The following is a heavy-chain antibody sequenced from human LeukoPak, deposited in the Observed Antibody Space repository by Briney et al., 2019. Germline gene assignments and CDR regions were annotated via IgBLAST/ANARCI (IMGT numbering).Heavy chain of an antibody. CDR2: IYTSGST. D-gene: IGHD2-2*01. CDR1: GGSISSGSYY. V-gene: IGHV4-61*02. Sequence: SETLSLTCTVSGGSISSGSYYWSWIRQPAGKGLEWIGRIYTSGSTNYNPSLKSRVTISVDTSKNQFSLKLSSVTAADTAVYYCARDFAMLGVDIWGQGTMVTVSS. CDR3: ARDFAMLGVDI. J-gene: IGHJ3*02.